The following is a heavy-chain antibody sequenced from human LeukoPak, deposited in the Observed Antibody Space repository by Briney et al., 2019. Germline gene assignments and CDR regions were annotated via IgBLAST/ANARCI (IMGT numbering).Heavy chain of an antibody. J-gene: IGHJ3*02. V-gene: IGHV4-59*01. CDR2: IYYSGST. CDR1: GGSISSYY. D-gene: IGHD1-26*01. Sequence: SETLSLTCTVPGGSISSYYWSWIRQPPGKGLEWIGYIYYSGSTNYNPSLKSRVTISVDTSKNQFSLKVNSVTAADTAVYYCARGASGTLYDAFDIWGRGTMVTVSS. CDR3: ARGASGTLYDAFDI.